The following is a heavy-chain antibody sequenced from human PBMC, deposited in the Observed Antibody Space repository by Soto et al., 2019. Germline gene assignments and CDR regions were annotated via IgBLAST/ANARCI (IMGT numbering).Heavy chain of an antibody. Sequence: SETLSLTCAISGASTYTNDWWIWLRQPPGRGLEWIAEIHHTGRTNYNASFMGRAALSVDNSKNQFSLKLSSVTAADTAVYYCARLVGATTSTDYWGRGTLVTVSS. CDR3: ARLVGATTSTDY. V-gene: IGHV4-4*02. D-gene: IGHD1-26*01. J-gene: IGHJ4*02. CDR1: GASTYTNDW. CDR2: IHHTGRT.